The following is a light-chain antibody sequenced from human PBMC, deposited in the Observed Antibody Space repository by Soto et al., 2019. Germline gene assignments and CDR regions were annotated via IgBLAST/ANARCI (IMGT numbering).Light chain of an antibody. CDR1: QSISSY. J-gene: IGKJ1*01. CDR3: QQYNTYWT. V-gene: IGKV1-39*01. CDR2: AAS. Sequence: DIQMTQSPSSLSASVGDRVTITCRASQSISSYLNWYQQKPGKAPKLLIYAASSLQIGVPSRFSGSGSGTDFTLTVSSLQPGDFATYYCQQYNTYWTFGQGTKVEIK.